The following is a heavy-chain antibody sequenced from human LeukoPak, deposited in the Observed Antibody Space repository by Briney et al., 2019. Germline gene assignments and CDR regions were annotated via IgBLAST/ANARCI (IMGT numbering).Heavy chain of an antibody. CDR1: GFTFSSYG. V-gene: IGHV3-30*02. CDR2: IRYDGSNK. D-gene: IGHD6-19*01. J-gene: IGHJ4*02. CDR3: AKDPWLVRGSYFDY. Sequence: GGSLRLSCAASGFTFSSYGMHWVRQAPGKGLEWVAFIRYDGSNKYYADSVKGRFTISRDNSKNTLYLQMNSLGAEDTAVYCCAKDPWLVRGSYFDYWGQGTLVTVPS.